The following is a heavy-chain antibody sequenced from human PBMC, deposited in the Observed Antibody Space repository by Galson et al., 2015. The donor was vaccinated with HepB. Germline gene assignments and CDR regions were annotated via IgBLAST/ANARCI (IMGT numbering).Heavy chain of an antibody. Sequence: SLRLSCAASGFTFSNAWMNWVRQAPGKGLEWVGRIKSKTDGGTTDYAAPVKGRFTILRDDSKNTLYLQMNSLKTEDTAVYYCTVILTGYYIPGGSDAFDIWGQGTMVTVSS. V-gene: IGHV3-15*07. J-gene: IGHJ3*02. CDR1: GFTFSNAW. D-gene: IGHD3-9*01. CDR2: IKSKTDGGTT. CDR3: TVILTGYYIPGGSDAFDI.